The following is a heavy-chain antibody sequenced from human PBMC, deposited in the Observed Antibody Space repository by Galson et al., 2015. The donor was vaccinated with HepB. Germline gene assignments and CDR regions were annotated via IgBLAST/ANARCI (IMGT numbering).Heavy chain of an antibody. V-gene: IGHV7-4-1*02. CDR1: GYTFSSYS. J-gene: IGHJ6*02. D-gene: IGHD1-26*01. Sequence: SVKVSCKASGYTFSSYSITWVRQAPGQGLEWMGWISAYNHNTTYAQGFTGRFVFSLDTSVSTAYLQISSLKAEDTAVYYCARDGSGSHRYGMDVWGQGTTVTVSS. CDR3: ARDGSGSHRYGMDV. CDR2: ISAYNHNT.